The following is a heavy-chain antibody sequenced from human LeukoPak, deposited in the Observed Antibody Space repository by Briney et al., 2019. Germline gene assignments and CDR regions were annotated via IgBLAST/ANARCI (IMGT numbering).Heavy chain of an antibody. J-gene: IGHJ4*02. V-gene: IGHV4-59*01. CDR3: ASHRRSHGSEY. Sequence: SETLSLACTVSGGSFEHYFWSWIRQPPGKGLEWIGYVYYSGSTDYSPSLKSRLTISADTSKNQFSLKLSSVTAADTAVYYCASHRRSHGSEYWGQGTLVTVSS. CDR2: VYYSGST. D-gene: IGHD3-10*01. CDR1: GGSFEHYF.